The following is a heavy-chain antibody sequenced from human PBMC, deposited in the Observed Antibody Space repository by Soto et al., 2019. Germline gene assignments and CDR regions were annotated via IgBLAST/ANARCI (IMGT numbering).Heavy chain of an antibody. CDR2: ISYDGSHK. CDR1: GFTFTSFG. Sequence: QVQLVESGGGVAQPGRSLRLSCAVSGFTFTSFGVHWVRQAPGKGLEWVALISYDGSHKYYADSVKGRFTISRDNSKNTLYLQVNSLSSEDTAVYYCAKDRAGYSRGMDVWGQGTTVTVSS. D-gene: IGHD1-26*01. J-gene: IGHJ6*02. CDR3: AKDRAGYSRGMDV. V-gene: IGHV3-30*18.